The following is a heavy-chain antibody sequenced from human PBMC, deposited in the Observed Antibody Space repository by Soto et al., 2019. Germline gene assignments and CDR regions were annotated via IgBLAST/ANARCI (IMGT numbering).Heavy chain of an antibody. Sequence: GGSLRLSCAASGCTFSSYGMSWIRQAPGKGLEWVSAISGSGGSTYYADSVKGRFTISRDNSKNTLYLQMNSLRAEDTAVYYCARDSLRYFDWLSLDYWGQGTLVTVSS. CDR2: ISGSGGST. J-gene: IGHJ4*02. D-gene: IGHD3-9*01. CDR3: ARDSLRYFDWLSLDY. V-gene: IGHV3-23*01. CDR1: GCTFSSYG.